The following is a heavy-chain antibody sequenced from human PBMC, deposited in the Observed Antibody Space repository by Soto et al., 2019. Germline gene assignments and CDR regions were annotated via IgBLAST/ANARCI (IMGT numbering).Heavy chain of an antibody. J-gene: IGHJ4*02. Sequence: EVHLLESGGDLVRPGGSLRLSCAASGFSFHEYTMNWVRQAPGKGLEWVSGIYGAASGIYYADSVKGRFTISRDNSRNTVYLQMNNLRAEDTAVYYCAKDRHPDGVWDIDWWGKGARVTVSS. V-gene: IGHV3-23*01. CDR3: AKDRHPDGVWDIDW. D-gene: IGHD4-17*01. CDR2: IYGAASGI. CDR1: GFSFHEYT.